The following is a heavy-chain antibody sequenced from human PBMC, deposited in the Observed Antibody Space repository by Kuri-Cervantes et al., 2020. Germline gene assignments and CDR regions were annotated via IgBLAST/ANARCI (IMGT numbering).Heavy chain of an antibody. J-gene: IGHJ3*02. V-gene: IGHV4-39*07. D-gene: IGHD3-22*01. CDR2: IYYSGST. Sequence: SETLSLTCTVSGGSISSSSYYWGWIRQPPGKGLEWIGGIYYSGSTYYNPSLKSRVTISVDMSKNQFSLKLSSVTAADTAVYYCARGRRTFYYDSSAYYGAFDIWGQGTMVTISS. CDR3: ARGRRTFYYDSSAYYGAFDI. CDR1: GGSISSSSYY.